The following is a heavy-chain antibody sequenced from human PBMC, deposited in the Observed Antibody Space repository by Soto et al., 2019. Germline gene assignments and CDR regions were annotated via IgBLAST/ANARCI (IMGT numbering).Heavy chain of an antibody. CDR2: ISYDGSNK. CDR1: GFTFSSYG. Sequence: QVQLVESGGGVVQPGRSLRLSCAASGFTFSSYGMHWVRQAPGKGLEWVAIISYDGSNKYYANSVKGRFTISRDNSKSTLYPQMNSLRVEDTAVYYCAKGVGKKITMFRGADYWGQGTLVTVSS. J-gene: IGHJ4*02. CDR3: AKGVGKKITMFRGADY. D-gene: IGHD3-10*01. V-gene: IGHV3-30*18.